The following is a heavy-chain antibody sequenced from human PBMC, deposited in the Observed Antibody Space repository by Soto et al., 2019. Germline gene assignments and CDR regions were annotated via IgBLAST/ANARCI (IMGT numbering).Heavy chain of an antibody. D-gene: IGHD6-13*01. V-gene: IGHV3-23*01. J-gene: IGHJ4*02. CDR2: ISGSGGST. CDR1: GFTFSSYA. Sequence: GGSLSLSCAASGFTFSSYAMSWVRQAPGKGLEWVSAISGSGGSTYYADSVKGRFTVSRDNSKNTLYLQMNSLRAEDTAVYYCAKERADSSSWLGRRLARGFDYWGQGTLVTVSS. CDR3: AKERADSSSWLGRRLARGFDY.